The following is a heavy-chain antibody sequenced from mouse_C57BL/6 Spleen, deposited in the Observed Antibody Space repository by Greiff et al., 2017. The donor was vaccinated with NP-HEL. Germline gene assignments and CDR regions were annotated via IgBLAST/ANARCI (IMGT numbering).Heavy chain of an antibody. J-gene: IGHJ1*03. CDR2: ISDGGSYT. D-gene: IGHD1-1*01. Sequence: EVKLVESGGGLVKPGGSLKLSCAASGFTFSSYAMSWVRQTPEKRLEWVATISDGGSYTYYPDNVKGRFTISRDNAKNNLYLQMSHLKSEDTAMYYCAREKYYGSSYWYFDVWGTGTTVTVSS. V-gene: IGHV5-4*01. CDR1: GFTFSSYA. CDR3: AREKYYGSSYWYFDV.